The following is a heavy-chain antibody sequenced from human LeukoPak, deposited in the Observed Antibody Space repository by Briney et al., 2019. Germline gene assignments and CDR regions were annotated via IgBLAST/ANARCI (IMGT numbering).Heavy chain of an antibody. Sequence: GGSLRLSCAASGFTFSDYFMTWIRQAPGKGLEWVSYISSSGSTIYYADSVEGRFTISRDNAKNSLYLQMNSLRAEDTAVYYCARDHWNDGGDYWGQGTLVTVSS. V-gene: IGHV3-11*04. CDR1: GFTFSDYF. CDR3: ARDHWNDGGDY. CDR2: ISSSGSTI. J-gene: IGHJ4*02. D-gene: IGHD1-1*01.